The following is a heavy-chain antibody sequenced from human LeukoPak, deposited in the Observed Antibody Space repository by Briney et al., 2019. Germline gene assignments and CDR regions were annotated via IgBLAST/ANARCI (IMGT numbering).Heavy chain of an antibody. D-gene: IGHD2-15*01. CDR2: FDPEDGET. V-gene: IGHV1-24*01. Sequence: ASVKVSCKVSGYTLTELSMHWVRQAPGKGLEWMGGFDPEDGETIYAQKFQGRVTMTEDTSTDTAYMELSRLRSDDTAVYYCAREAKLGYCSGGSCWDYYYYMDVWGKGTTVTISS. CDR3: AREAKLGYCSGGSCWDYYYYMDV. CDR1: GYTLTELS. J-gene: IGHJ6*03.